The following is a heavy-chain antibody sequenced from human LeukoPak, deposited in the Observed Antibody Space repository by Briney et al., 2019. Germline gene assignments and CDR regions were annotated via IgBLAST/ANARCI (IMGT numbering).Heavy chain of an antibody. D-gene: IGHD1-1*01. CDR1: GFTFSSYG. CDR3: AKRVTTGSYYYYMDV. CDR2: IRYDGSNK. J-gene: IGHJ6*03. V-gene: IGHV3-30*02. Sequence: PGGSLRLSCAASGFTFSSYGMHWVRQAPGKGLEWVAFIRYDGSNKYYADSVKGRFTISRDNSKNTLYLQMNSLRAEDTAVYYCAKRVTTGSYYYYMDVWGKGTTVTISS.